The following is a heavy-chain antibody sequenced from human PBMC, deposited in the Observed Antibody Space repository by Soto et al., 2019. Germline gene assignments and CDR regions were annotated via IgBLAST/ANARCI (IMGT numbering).Heavy chain of an antibody. V-gene: IGHV3-48*02. J-gene: IGHJ4*02. D-gene: IGHD6-19*01. Sequence: GGSLRLSCAASGFTFSSYSMNWVRQAPGKGLEWVSYISSSSSTIYYADSVKGRFTISRDNAKNSLYLQMNSLRDEDTAVYYCARVGTYSSGWYGRQIDYWGQGTLVTVSS. CDR3: ARVGTYSSGWYGRQIDY. CDR2: ISSSSSTI. CDR1: GFTFSSYS.